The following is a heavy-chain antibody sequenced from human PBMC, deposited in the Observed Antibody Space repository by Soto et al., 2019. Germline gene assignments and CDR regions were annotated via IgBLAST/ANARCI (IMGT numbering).Heavy chain of an antibody. V-gene: IGHV1-8*01. CDR2: MNPNTGNS. J-gene: IGHJ4*02. D-gene: IGHD1-1*01. CDR1: GYTFTSYD. Sequence: ASVKVSCKASGYTFTSYDIYWVRQATGQGLEWMGWMNPNTGNSGYAQKFQGRVTMTSDTSISTAHMELSSLRSEDTAVYYCARRAETNGWNGFGADKYYFDFWGQGTLVTVSS. CDR3: ARRAETNGWNGFGADKYYFDF.